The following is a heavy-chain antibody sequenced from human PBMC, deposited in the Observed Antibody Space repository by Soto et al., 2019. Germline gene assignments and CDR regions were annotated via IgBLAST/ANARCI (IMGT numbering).Heavy chain of an antibody. D-gene: IGHD3-22*01. J-gene: IGHJ5*02. V-gene: IGHV4-59*01. CDR3: ARYSPPKKSYDSNPGWFDP. Sequence: SETLSLTCTVSGGSINNYYWTWIRQPPGKGLEWIGYVYYTGSTSYNPSLKSRVAISLDTSMNQFSLTLNSVTAADTAMYFCARYSPPKKSYDSNPGWFDPWGQGTLVTVSS. CDR2: VYYTGST. CDR1: GGSINNYY.